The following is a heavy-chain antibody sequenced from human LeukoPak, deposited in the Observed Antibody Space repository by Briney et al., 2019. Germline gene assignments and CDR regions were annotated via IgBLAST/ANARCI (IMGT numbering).Heavy chain of an antibody. Sequence: SHTLSLTCSIFGHSITTNSSWSGWIRQSPGKGLEWTESIDSIRNSYYNLSLKTRASIAPDTTKNQYSLRLTSVPGADTAIYYCARRGIWELQSGNWFDPGGEGILVIVSS. J-gene: IGHJ5*02. D-gene: IGHD1-26*01. CDR1: GHSITTNSSW. CDR3: ARRGIWELQSGNWFDP. CDR2: IDSIRNS. V-gene: IGHV4-39*01.